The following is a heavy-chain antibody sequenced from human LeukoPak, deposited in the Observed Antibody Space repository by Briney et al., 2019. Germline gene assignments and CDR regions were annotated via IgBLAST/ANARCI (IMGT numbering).Heavy chain of an antibody. CDR3: ARGPSSIAARVDSYYFDY. Sequence: SQTLSLTCTVSGGSISSGGYYWSWIRQPPGKGLEWIGYIYHSGSTYYNPSLKSRVTISVDRSKNQFSLKLSSVTAADTAVYYCARGPSSIAARVDSYYFDYWGQGTLVTVSS. J-gene: IGHJ4*02. D-gene: IGHD6-6*01. CDR1: GGSISSGGYY. CDR2: IYHSGST. V-gene: IGHV4-30-2*01.